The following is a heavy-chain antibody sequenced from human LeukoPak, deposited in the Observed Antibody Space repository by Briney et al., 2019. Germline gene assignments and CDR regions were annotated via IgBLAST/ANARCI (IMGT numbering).Heavy chain of an antibody. CDR3: AKDRDPMPSRGMDV. J-gene: IGHJ6*02. CDR1: GFTFSSYW. D-gene: IGHD2-2*01. CDR2: IKSDGSDP. Sequence: GGSLRLSCAASGFTFSSYWMHWVRQGPGKGLVWVSRIKSDGSDPSHADSVKGRFIISRDNAKSTLYLQMNSLRAEDTAVYYCAKDRDPMPSRGMDVWGQGTTVAVSS. V-gene: IGHV3-74*01.